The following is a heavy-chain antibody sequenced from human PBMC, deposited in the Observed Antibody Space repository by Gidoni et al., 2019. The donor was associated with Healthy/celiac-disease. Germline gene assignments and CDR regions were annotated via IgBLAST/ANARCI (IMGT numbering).Heavy chain of an antibody. Sequence: QVTLKESGPALVKPTQTLTLTCTFSGFSLSTSGMRVSWIRQPPGKALEWLARIDWDDDKFYSTSLKTRLTISKDTSKNQVVLTMTNMDPVDTATYYCARIPGSLYYYGMDVWGQGTTVTVSS. CDR3: ARIPGSLYYYGMDV. CDR1: GFSLSTSGMR. CDR2: IDWDDDK. J-gene: IGHJ6*02. V-gene: IGHV2-70*04.